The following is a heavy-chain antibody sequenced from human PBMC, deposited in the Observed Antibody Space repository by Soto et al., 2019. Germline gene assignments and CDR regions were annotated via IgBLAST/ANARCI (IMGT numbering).Heavy chain of an antibody. CDR3: AGAGGARSSGAFDI. CDR1: GFTFSSYD. J-gene: IGHJ3*02. Sequence: EVQLVESGGGLVQPGGSLRLSCAASGFTFSSYDMHWVRQATGKGLEWVSAIGTAGDTYYPGSVKGRFTISRENAKNSLYLQMNGLRAGDKAVYYCAGAGGARSSGAFDIWGQGTMVTVSS. V-gene: IGHV3-13*01. D-gene: IGHD6-19*01. CDR2: IGTAGDT.